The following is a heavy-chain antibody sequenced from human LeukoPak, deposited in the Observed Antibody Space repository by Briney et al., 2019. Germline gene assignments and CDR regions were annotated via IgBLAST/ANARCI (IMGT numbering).Heavy chain of an antibody. CDR2: INHSGST. D-gene: IGHD5-12*01. CDR3: ARMNIVAVDY. V-gene: IGHV4-34*01. Sequence: SETLSLTCAVYGGSFSGYYWSWIRQPPGKGLEWIGEINHSGSTNYNPSLKSRVTISVDTSKNQFSLKLSSVTAADTAVYYCARMNIVAVDYWSQGTLVTVSS. J-gene: IGHJ4*02. CDR1: GGSFSGYY.